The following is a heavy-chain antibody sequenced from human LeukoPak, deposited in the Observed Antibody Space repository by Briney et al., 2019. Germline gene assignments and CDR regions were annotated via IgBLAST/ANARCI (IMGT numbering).Heavy chain of an antibody. CDR1: GFTFSNYG. D-gene: IGHD6-13*01. Sequence: GGSLRLSCAASGFTFSNYGMHWVRQAPGKGLEWVAVIWYDGSNKYYADSVKGRFTISRGNSKNTLYLQMNSLRAEDTAVYYCARQYSSSWSFDYWGQGTLVTVSS. J-gene: IGHJ4*02. CDR3: ARQYSSSWSFDY. CDR2: IWYDGSNK. V-gene: IGHV3-33*01.